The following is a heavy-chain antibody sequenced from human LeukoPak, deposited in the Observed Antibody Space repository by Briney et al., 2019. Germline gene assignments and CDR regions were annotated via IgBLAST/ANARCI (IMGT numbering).Heavy chain of an antibody. V-gene: IGHV4-4*09. CDR3: ATWNYYFDY. CDR1: RGSINRNS. CDR2: ISPSGTT. J-gene: IGHJ4*02. Sequence: SETLSLTCSVSRGSINRNSWSWIRQPPGKGLQWLGYISPSGTTKFNPFLKNRVAMSVDTSKSQFSLELTSVTAMDTAVYCCATWNYYFDYWGQGTLVTVSS. D-gene: IGHD1-7*01.